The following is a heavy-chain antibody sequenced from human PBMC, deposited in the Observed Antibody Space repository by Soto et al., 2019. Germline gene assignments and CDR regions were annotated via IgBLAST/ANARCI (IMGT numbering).Heavy chain of an antibody. Sequence: SETLSLTCAVYGGSFSGYYWSWIRQPPGKGLEWIGEINHSGSTNYNPSLKSRVTISVDTSKNQFSLKLSSVTAADTAVYYCAVEEDTAMVRFYYWGQGTLVTVSS. D-gene: IGHD5-18*01. CDR2: INHSGST. CDR1: GGSFSGYY. CDR3: AVEEDTAMVRFYY. V-gene: IGHV4-34*01. J-gene: IGHJ4*02.